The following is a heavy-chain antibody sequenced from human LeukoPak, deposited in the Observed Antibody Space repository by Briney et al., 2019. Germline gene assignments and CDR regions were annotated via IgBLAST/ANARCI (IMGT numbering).Heavy chain of an antibody. J-gene: IGHJ5*02. CDR2: IYTSGSA. Sequence: SETLSLTCTVSGASVSSDYWSWIRQPAGRGLEWIGRIYTSGSANYNPSLKSRVTMSIDTSKNQVSLRLESVTAADTAVYYCVRQNYDWGNYRPNWLGPWGHGTLVTVSS. D-gene: IGHD3-16*02. V-gene: IGHV4-4*07. CDR3: VRQNYDWGNYRPNWLGP. CDR1: GASVSSDY.